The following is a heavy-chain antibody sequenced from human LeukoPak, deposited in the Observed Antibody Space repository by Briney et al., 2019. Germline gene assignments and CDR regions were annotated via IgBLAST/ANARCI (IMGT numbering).Heavy chain of an antibody. D-gene: IGHD3-22*01. CDR3: ARPYDARGYFPDY. CDR1: GFTFSSYG. J-gene: IGHJ4*02. Sequence: GGSLRLSCAASGFTFSSYGMNWVRQAPGKGLEWVSSIIRGSDQLFYADSMKGRFTISRDNAKNSLYLQMNSVGAEDTAVYYCARPYDARGYFPDYWGQGTLVTVST. V-gene: IGHV3-21*01. CDR2: IIRGSDQL.